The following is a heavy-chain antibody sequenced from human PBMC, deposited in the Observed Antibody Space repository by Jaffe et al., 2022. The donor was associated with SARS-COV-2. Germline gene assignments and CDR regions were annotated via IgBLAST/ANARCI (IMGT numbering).Heavy chain of an antibody. CDR1: GGSFSGYY. CDR2: INHSGST. CDR3: ASWGIAAAGTGNDAFDI. D-gene: IGHD6-13*01. J-gene: IGHJ3*02. V-gene: IGHV4-34*01. Sequence: QVQLQQWGAGLLKPSETLSLTCAVYGGSFSGYYWSWIRQPPGKGLEWIGEINHSGSTNYNPSLKSRVTISVDTSKNQFSLKLSSVTAADTAVYYCASWGIAAAGTGNDAFDIWGQGTMVTVSS.